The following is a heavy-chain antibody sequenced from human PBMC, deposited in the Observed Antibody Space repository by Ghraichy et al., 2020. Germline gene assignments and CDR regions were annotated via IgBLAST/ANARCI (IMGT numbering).Heavy chain of an antibody. D-gene: IGHD2-21*01. CDR3: APRAHCGGGCYRPFDY. J-gene: IGHJ4*02. CDR2: ITSSGGIT. V-gene: IGHV3-23*01. CDR1: GFSFSSYA. Sequence: GGSLRLSCAASGFSFSSYAMSWVRQAPGKGLEWVSSITSSGGITYYTNSVKGRFTISRDNSKNTLYLQMNNLRAEDTAVYYCAPRAHCGGGCYRPFDYWGQGTLVAVSP.